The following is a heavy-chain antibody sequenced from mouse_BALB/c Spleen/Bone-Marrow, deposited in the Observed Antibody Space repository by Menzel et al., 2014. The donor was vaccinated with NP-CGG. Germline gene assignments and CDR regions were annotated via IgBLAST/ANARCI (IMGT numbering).Heavy chain of an antibody. CDR2: IWAGGST. J-gene: IGHJ3*01. V-gene: IGHV2-9*02. CDR3: TTELGGSAY. Sequence: VQVVESGPGLVAPSQSLSIPCTVSGFSLTSYGVHWVRQPPGKGLEWLGVIWAGGSTNYNSALMSRLSISKDNSKSQVFLKMNSLQTDGTAMYYCTTELGGSAYWGQGTLVTVSA. D-gene: IGHD4-1*01. CDR1: GFSLTSYG.